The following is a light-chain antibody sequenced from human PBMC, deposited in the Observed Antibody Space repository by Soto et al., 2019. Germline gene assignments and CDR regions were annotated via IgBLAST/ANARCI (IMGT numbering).Light chain of an antibody. J-gene: IGKJ1*01. CDR2: GAS. Sequence: TVMTQSPATLSLSPGEQATLSCRASHSISNNFAWFQQKPGQLPRLLIYGASNRATGVSGRSSGSGSGTEFTLTISSLQSEDFAVYYCLQYHYWWTFGQGTKVDIK. CDR3: LQYHYWWT. V-gene: IGKV3-15*01. CDR1: HSISNN.